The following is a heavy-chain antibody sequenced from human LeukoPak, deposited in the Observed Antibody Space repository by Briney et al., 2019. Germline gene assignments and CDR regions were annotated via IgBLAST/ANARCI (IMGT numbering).Heavy chain of an antibody. J-gene: IGHJ4*02. D-gene: IGHD2-2*01. CDR1: GYTFTGYY. Sequence: ASVKVSCKASGYTFTGYYMHWVRQAPGQGLEWMGWINPNSGGTNYAQKFQGSVTMTRDTSISTAYMELSRLRSDDTAVYYCARDAPRPDGYCSSTSCSRHYFDYWGQGTLVTVSS. V-gene: IGHV1-2*02. CDR3: ARDAPRPDGYCSSTSCSRHYFDY. CDR2: INPNSGGT.